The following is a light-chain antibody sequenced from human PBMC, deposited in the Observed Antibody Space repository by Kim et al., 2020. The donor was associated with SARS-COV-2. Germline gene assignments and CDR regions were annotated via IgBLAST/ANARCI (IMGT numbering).Light chain of an antibody. CDR3: QSWDRSTVV. CDR2: QDT. V-gene: IGLV3-1*01. J-gene: IGLJ2*01. Sequence: VSPGQTASITCSGHGLGDKYVCWYQLKPGQSPVLVINQDTKRPSGIPERFSGSNSGNTATLTISGTQAMDEADYYCQSWDRSTVVFGGGTRVTVL. CDR1: GLGDKY.